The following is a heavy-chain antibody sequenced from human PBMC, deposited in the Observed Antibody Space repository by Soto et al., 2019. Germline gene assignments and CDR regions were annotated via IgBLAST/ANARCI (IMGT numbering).Heavy chain of an antibody. CDR2: ISSNGRST. Sequence: GGSLRLSCATSGFTFSTYAMHWVRQAPGKGLEYVSAISSNGRSTYYANSVKGRFTISRDNAKNSLYLQMNSLRAEDTAVYYCAREYDFWSGYEGYWGQGTLVTVSS. CDR1: GFTFSTYA. CDR3: AREYDFWSGYEGY. D-gene: IGHD3-3*01. J-gene: IGHJ4*02. V-gene: IGHV3-64*01.